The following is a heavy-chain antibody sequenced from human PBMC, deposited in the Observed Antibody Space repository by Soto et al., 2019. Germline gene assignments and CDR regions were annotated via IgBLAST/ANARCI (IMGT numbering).Heavy chain of an antibody. CDR1: GDSISSSSYY. Sequence: TSETLSLTCTVSGDSISSSSYYWGWIRQPPGKGLEWIGSIYYSGNTYYNTSLKSRVTISVDTSKKQFSLKLSSVTAADTAVYYCARHFYGGNSHDYWGQGTLVTVSS. D-gene: IGHD4-17*01. J-gene: IGHJ4*02. V-gene: IGHV4-39*01. CDR2: IYYSGNT. CDR3: ARHFYGGNSHDY.